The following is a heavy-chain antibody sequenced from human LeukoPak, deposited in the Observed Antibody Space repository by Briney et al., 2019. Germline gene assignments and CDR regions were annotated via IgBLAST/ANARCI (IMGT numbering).Heavy chain of an antibody. CDR2: IRSDGYHT. Sequence: GGSLRLSCGASGFIFDAHDMHWVRQAPGKGLEWVAFIRSDGYHTYYADSVKGRFTITRVNSKNTLYLQMNSLRLEDMALYYCAKPSGSGVDYWGRGTRVTVSS. CDR3: AKPSGSGVDY. D-gene: IGHD1-26*01. CDR1: GFIFDAHD. V-gene: IGHV3-30*02. J-gene: IGHJ4*02.